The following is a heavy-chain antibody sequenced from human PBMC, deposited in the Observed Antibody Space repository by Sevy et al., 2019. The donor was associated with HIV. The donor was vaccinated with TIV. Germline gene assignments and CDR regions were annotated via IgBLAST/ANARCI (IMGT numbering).Heavy chain of an antibody. V-gene: IGHV3-15*01. CDR1: GFTFSNAW. CDR2: IKSKTDGGTT. Sequence: GGSLRLSCAASGFTFSNAWMSWVRQAPGKGLEWVGRIKSKTDGGTTDYAAPVKGRFTISRDDSKNTLYLQMNSLKTKDTAVYYCTTDLSVYYGSGSSDYYFDYWGQGTLVTVSS. CDR3: TTDLSVYYGSGSSDYYFDY. J-gene: IGHJ4*02. D-gene: IGHD3-10*01.